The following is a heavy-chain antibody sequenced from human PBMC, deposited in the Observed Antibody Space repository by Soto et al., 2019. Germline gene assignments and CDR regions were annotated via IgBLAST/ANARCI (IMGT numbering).Heavy chain of an antibody. CDR2: LNAGGGVT. CDR1: GFTFGRYA. CDR3: AKAHPVYGSTWFFFDY. V-gene: IGHV3-23*01. Sequence: EVQLLESGGGVVKPGGSLRLSCAASGFTFGRYAMRWVRQAPGKGLEWVSGLNAGGGVTDYADSVKGRFTVSRDNSKNTRYLQMSNLRVEDTAVYYCAKAHPVYGSTWFFFDYWGQGTLVTVSS. J-gene: IGHJ4*02. D-gene: IGHD6-19*01.